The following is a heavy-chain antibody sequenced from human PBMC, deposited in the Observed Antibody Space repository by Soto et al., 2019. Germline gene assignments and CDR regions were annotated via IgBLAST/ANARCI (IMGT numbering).Heavy chain of an antibody. CDR3: ARLQAYTFGPGAYFDC. CDR1: GGTFSRHA. J-gene: IGHJ4*02. CDR2: IIPIFGTA. Sequence: QVQLVQSGAEVRKPGSSVKVSCKASGGTFSRHAISWVRQAPGQGLEWMGGIIPIFGTANHAQKFQGRVTIIADESTSTAYMELSSLRSEDTAVYYCARLQAYTFGPGAYFDCWGQGTLVTVSS. V-gene: IGHV1-69*01. D-gene: IGHD5-18*01.